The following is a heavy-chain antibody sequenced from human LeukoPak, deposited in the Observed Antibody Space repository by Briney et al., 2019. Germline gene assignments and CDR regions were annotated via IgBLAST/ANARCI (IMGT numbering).Heavy chain of an antibody. J-gene: IGHJ4*02. D-gene: IGHD5-24*01. CDR3: ARDRRQDGYNPGY. Sequence: GGSLRLSCAASGFTFSSYAMHWVRQAPGKGLEWVAVISYDGSNKYYADSVKGRFTISRDNSKNTLYLQMNSLRAEDTAVYYCARDRRQDGYNPGYWGQGTLATVSS. CDR1: GFTFSSYA. CDR2: ISYDGSNK. V-gene: IGHV3-30*04.